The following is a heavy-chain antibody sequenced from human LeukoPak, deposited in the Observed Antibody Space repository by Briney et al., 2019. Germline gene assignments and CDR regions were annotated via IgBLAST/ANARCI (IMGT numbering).Heavy chain of an antibody. CDR2: IYYSGST. CDR1: GGSISSYY. CDR3: ARYSSGWRSFDI. D-gene: IGHD6-19*01. V-gene: IGHV4-59*01. J-gene: IGHJ3*02. Sequence: SETLSHTCTVSGGSISSYYWSWIRQPPGKGLEWIGYIYYSGSTNYNPSLKSRVTISVDTSKNQFSLNLSSVTAADTAVYYCARYSSGWRSFDIWGQGTMVTVSS.